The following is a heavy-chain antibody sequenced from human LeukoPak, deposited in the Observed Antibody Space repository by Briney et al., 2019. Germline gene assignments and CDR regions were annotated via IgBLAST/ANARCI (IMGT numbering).Heavy chain of an antibody. CDR1: VFTFSSYS. D-gene: IGHD3-9*01. CDR2: ISSSSSYI. V-gene: IGHV3-21*01. CDR3: ATHFDLAPTDY. J-gene: IGHJ4*02. Sequence: GGSLRLSCAASVFTFSSYSMNWVRQAPWKGLEWVSSISSSSSYIYYADSVKGRFTISRDNAKNSLYLQMNSLRAEDTAVYYCATHFDLAPTDYWGQGTLVTVSS.